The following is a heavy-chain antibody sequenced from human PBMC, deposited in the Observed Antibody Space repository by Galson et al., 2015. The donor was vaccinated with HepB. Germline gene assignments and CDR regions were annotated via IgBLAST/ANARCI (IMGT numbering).Heavy chain of an antibody. CDR3: ARRSDYGVHRAFDY. CDR1: GFTFDDYT. Sequence: SLRLSCAASGFTFDDYTMHWVRQAPGKGLEWVAVIWYDGSNKYYADSVKGRFTISRDNSKNTLYLQMNSLRAEDTAVYYCARRSDYGVHRAFDYWGQGTLVTVSS. V-gene: IGHV3-33*08. J-gene: IGHJ4*02. D-gene: IGHD4-17*01. CDR2: IWYDGSNK.